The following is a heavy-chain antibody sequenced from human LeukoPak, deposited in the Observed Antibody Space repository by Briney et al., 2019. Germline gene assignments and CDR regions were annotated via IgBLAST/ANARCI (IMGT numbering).Heavy chain of an antibody. CDR2: INHSGST. CDR3: ARVGYQLPGD. D-gene: IGHD2-2*01. CDR1: GFTFSSYA. J-gene: IGHJ4*02. V-gene: IGHV4-34*01. Sequence: GSLRLSCAASGFTFSSYAMSWVRQAPGKGLEWIGEINHSGSTNYNPSLKSRVTISVDTSKNQFSLKLSSVTAADTAVYYCARVGYQLPGDWGQGTLVTVSS.